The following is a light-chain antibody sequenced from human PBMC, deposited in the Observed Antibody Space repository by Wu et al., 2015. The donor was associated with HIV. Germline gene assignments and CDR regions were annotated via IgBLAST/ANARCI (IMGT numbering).Light chain of an antibody. J-gene: IGKJ4*01. CDR3: QQLNTYPLT. Sequence: IQLTQSPSSLSASVGDRVTITCRASQGISSYLAWYQQKPGQAPKLLIYAASTLQSGVPSRFSGSGSGTEFSLTISSLQPEDFATYYCQQLNTYPLTFGGGPRWRSN. V-gene: IGKV1-9*01. CDR2: AAS. CDR1: QGISSY.